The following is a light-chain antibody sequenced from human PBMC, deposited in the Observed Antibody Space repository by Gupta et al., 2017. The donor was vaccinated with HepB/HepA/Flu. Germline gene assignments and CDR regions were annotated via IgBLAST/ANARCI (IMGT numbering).Light chain of an antibody. V-gene: IGLV2-14*03. CDR3: SSYANSNSLI. J-gene: IGLJ2*01. CDR2: NVN. Sequence: QSALTQPASVSGSPGPSITISCTGSSSDVGGYDYVSWYQQHPGKAPKLLIYNVNYQPSGVSDRFSGSKSGTTASLTISGLQAEDEADYYCSSYANSNSLIFGGGTKLTVL. CDR1: SSDVGGYDY.